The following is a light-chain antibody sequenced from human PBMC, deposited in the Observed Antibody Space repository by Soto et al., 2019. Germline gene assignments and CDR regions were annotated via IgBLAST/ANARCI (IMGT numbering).Light chain of an antibody. CDR2: DAS. CDR3: QQYDNLPT. CDR1: HDISNY. J-gene: IGKJ5*01. V-gene: IGKV1-33*01. Sequence: DSQMTQSPXSXSXXLXXXVXXTCQASHDISNYFNWYQQKPGKAPKLLIYDASNLETGVPSRFSGSGSGTDFTFTISSLQPEDIATYYCQQYDNLPTFGQGTRLEIK.